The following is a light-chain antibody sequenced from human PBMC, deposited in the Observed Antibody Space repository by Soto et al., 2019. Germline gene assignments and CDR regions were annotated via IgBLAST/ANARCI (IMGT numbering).Light chain of an antibody. V-gene: IGKV1-33*01. J-gene: IGKJ4*01. CDR3: QQYDNVPTLT. Sequence: DIQMTQSPSSLSASVGDRVTITCQASQDIGDHLNWYQQKPGKVPNLLIYTASILETGVPSRFSGSGSGTYFTFTISILQPKDIATYYCQQYDNVPTLTFGGGTKVEIK. CDR1: QDIGDH. CDR2: TAS.